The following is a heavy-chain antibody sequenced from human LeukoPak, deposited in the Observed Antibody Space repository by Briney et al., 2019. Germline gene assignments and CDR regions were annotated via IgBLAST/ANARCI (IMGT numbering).Heavy chain of an antibody. CDR1: GGSFSGYY. V-gene: IGHV4-34*01. D-gene: IGHD3-10*01. CDR2: INHSGST. J-gene: IGHJ4*02. CDR3: ARWRLWFGELPIDY. Sequence: SETLSLTCAVYGGSFSGYYWSWIRQPPGKGLEWIGDINHSGSTNYNPSLKSRIAVSVDTSKNQFSLKLSSVTAADTAVYYCARWRLWFGELPIDYWGQGTLVTVSS.